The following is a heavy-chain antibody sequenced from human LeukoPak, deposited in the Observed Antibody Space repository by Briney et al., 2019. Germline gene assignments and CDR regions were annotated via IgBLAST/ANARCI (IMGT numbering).Heavy chain of an antibody. V-gene: IGHV3-23*01. CDR2: ISGSGGST. Sequence: PGGSLRLSCAASGFTFSSYAMHWVRQAPGKGLEWVSAISGSGGSTYYADSVKGRFTISRDNSKNTLYLQMNSLRAEDTAVYYCAKNPYSGSEGYFDYWGQGTLVTVSS. D-gene: IGHD1-26*01. CDR3: AKNPYSGSEGYFDY. J-gene: IGHJ4*02. CDR1: GFTFSSYA.